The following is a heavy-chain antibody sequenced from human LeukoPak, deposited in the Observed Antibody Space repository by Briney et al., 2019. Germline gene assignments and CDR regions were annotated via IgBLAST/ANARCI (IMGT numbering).Heavy chain of an antibody. CDR1: GFTFSSFG. Sequence: GGSLRLSCAASGFTFSSFGMHWVRQAPGKGLEWVAFIQFDRNNKFYVDSVKGRFTISRDNSKNTLYLQMDSLRGDDTAVYYCANNGYCSGGSCYSYWGQGTLVTVSS. CDR2: IQFDRNNK. J-gene: IGHJ4*02. D-gene: IGHD2-15*01. V-gene: IGHV3-30*02. CDR3: ANNGYCSGGSCYSY.